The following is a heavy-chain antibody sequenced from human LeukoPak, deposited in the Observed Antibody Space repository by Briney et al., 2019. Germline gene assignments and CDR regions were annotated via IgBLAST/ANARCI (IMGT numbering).Heavy chain of an antibody. J-gene: IGHJ4*02. CDR1: GFAFSAYE. V-gene: IGHV3-48*03. Sequence: GGSLRLSCLASGFAFSAYEMNWVRQAPGRGLEWVSYISGSDTTAYYADSVRGRFTIFRDNAKNSLYLQMNSLRAEDTALYYCTTLGYHLDSWGQGTLVTVSS. CDR3: TTLGYHLDS. CDR2: ISGSDTTA. D-gene: IGHD3-22*01.